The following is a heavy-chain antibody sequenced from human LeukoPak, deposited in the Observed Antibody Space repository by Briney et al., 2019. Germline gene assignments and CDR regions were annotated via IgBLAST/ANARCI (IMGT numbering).Heavy chain of an antibody. CDR2: INHSGST. Sequence: PSETLSLTCAVYGGSFSGYYWSWIRQPPGKGLEWIGEINHSGSTNYNPSLKSRVTISVDTSKNQFPLKLSSVTAADTAVYYCARGVVSGWTDFDYWGQGTLVTVSS. D-gene: IGHD6-19*01. CDR3: ARGVVSGWTDFDY. CDR1: GGSFSGYY. J-gene: IGHJ4*02. V-gene: IGHV4-34*01.